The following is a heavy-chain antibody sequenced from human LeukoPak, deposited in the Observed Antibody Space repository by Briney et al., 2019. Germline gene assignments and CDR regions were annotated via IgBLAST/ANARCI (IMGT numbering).Heavy chain of an antibody. D-gene: IGHD5-12*01. Sequence: SETLSLTCTVSGGSISSSSYYWGWVHQPPGKGLEWIGSTYYSGSTYYNPSLKSRVTISVDTSKNQFSLKMRSVTAADTAVYYCARARETVAIDYWSQGTLVTVSS. CDR2: TYYSGST. CDR3: ARARETVAIDY. J-gene: IGHJ4*02. V-gene: IGHV4-39*07. CDR1: GGSISSSSYY.